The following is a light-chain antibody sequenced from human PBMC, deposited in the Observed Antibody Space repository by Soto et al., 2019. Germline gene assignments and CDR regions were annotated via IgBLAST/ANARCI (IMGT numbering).Light chain of an antibody. CDR3: QKYKNWPPLT. Sequence: EIVMTQSPATVSVSPGETATLSCRASQSVSYNLAWYQQKPGQGLRLLIYGAFTRATGIPARFSGSGSGTEFTLTISSLQSEDVAVYYCQKYKNWPPLTFGGGTKVEIK. CDR2: GAF. V-gene: IGKV3-15*01. CDR1: QSVSYN. J-gene: IGKJ4*01.